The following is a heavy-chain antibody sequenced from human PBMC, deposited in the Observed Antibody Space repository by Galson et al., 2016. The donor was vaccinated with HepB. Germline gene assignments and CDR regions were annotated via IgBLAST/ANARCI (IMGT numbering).Heavy chain of an antibody. CDR2: IFSGDAT. CDR1: GFSVSGKY. D-gene: IGHD3-22*01. J-gene: IGHJ3*02. V-gene: IGHV3-53*01. CDR3: EGYSDPFDI. Sequence: SLRLSCAASGFSVSGKYMSWARQAPGKGLEWVPAIFSGDATYYRDSVKGRFTISRDTSKNTLYLQMNYLRAEDTAIYYCEGYSDPFDIWGQGTMVTVSS.